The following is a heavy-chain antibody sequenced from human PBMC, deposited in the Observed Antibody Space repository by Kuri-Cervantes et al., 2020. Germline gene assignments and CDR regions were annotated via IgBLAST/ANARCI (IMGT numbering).Heavy chain of an antibody. V-gene: IGHV3-66*01. D-gene: IGHD4-17*01. CDR3: ARERIRTVTYYGMDV. J-gene: IGHJ6*02. Sequence: GGSLRLSCAASGSTVSSNYMSWVRQAPGKGLEWVSVIYSGGSTYYADSVKGRFTISRDNSKNTLYLQMNSLRAEDTAVYYCARERIRTVTYYGMDVWGQGTTVTVSS. CDR2: IYSGGST. CDR1: GSTVSSNY.